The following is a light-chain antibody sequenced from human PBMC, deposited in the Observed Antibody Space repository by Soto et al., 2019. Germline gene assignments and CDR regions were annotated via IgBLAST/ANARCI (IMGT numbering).Light chain of an antibody. Sequence: DIQITQCPSAMSASVGARGAITCRESQGISNYLAWFQQKPGKVPKRLIYAASSLQSGVPSRFSASGSGTEFTLTISSLQPEDFATYYCLQHNSYPWTFGQGTKVDIK. CDR2: AAS. CDR1: QGISNY. V-gene: IGKV1-17*03. CDR3: LQHNSYPWT. J-gene: IGKJ1*01.